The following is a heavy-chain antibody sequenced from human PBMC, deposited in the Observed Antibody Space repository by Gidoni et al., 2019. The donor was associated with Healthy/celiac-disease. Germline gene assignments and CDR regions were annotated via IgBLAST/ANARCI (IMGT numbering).Heavy chain of an antibody. D-gene: IGHD4-17*01. CDR2: ISSSSSYI. CDR3: ARDSPNDYGDYEPDY. V-gene: IGHV3-21*01. Sequence: EVQLVESGGGLVKPGGSLRLSCAASGFTFSSYSMNWVRQAPGKGLEWVSSISSSSSYIYYADSVKGRFTISRDNAKNSLYLQMNSLRAEDTAVYYCARDSPNDYGDYEPDYWGQGTLVTVSS. CDR1: GFTFSSYS. J-gene: IGHJ4*02.